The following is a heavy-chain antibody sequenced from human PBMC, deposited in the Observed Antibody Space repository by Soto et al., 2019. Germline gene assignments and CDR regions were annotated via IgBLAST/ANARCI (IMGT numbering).Heavy chain of an antibody. J-gene: IGHJ6*02. CDR1: GYTFTSYY. CDR3: ARDMATPDYGGNPGFGMDV. CDR2: INPSGGST. Sequence: ASVKVSCKASGYTFTSYYMHWVRQAPGQGLEWMGIINPSGGSTSYAQKFQGRVTMTRDTSTSTVYMELSSLRSEDTAVYYCARDMATPDYGGNPGFGMDVWGQGTTVTVSS. V-gene: IGHV1-46*01. D-gene: IGHD4-17*01.